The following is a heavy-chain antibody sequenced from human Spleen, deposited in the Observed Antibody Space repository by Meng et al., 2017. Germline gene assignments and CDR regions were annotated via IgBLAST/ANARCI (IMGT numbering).Heavy chain of an antibody. Sequence: QWAAGLSMPSVPHSLTLVSSWCSCRDSYWRWLRQPPGKGQEWIGEINNSGSTNYNPSLESRATISVDTSQNNLSLKLSSVTAADSAVYYCARGPTTMAHDFDYWGQGTLVTVSS. V-gene: IGHV4-34*01. CDR1: WCSCRDSY. CDR2: INNSGST. D-gene: IGHD4-11*01. CDR3: ARGPTTMAHDFDY. J-gene: IGHJ4*02.